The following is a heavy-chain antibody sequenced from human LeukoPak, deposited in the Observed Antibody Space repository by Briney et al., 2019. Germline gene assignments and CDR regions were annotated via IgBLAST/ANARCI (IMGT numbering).Heavy chain of an antibody. V-gene: IGHV1-2*02. CDR3: ARSYYYGSGSPQGVFDY. D-gene: IGHD3-10*01. CDR1: GYTFTGYY. Sequence: ASVKVSCKASGYTFTGYYMHWVRQAPGQGLEWMGWINPNSGGTNYAQKFQGRVTMTRDTSISTAYMELSRLRSDDTAVYYCARSYYYGSGSPQGVFDYWGQGTLVTVSS. CDR2: INPNSGGT. J-gene: IGHJ4*02.